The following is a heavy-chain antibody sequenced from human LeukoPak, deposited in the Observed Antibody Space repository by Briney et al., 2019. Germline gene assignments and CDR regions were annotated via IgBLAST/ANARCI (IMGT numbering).Heavy chain of an antibody. J-gene: IGHJ3*02. Sequence: HAGGSLRLSCAASGFTFSSYAMSWVRQAPGKGLEWVSAISGSGGSTYYADFVKGRFTISRDNSKNTLYLQMNSLRAGDTAVYYCANVKSWSSRGRAFDIWGQGTMVTVSS. V-gene: IGHV3-23*01. CDR2: ISGSGGST. CDR1: GFTFSSYA. CDR3: ANVKSWSSRGRAFDI. D-gene: IGHD6-13*01.